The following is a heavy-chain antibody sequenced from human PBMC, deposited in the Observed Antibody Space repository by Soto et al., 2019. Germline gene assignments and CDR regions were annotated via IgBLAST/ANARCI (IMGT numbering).Heavy chain of an antibody. CDR3: AKDPLTVTPYFDY. J-gene: IGHJ4*02. D-gene: IGHD4-17*01. CDR1: GFTFSNYA. Sequence: GGSLRLSCAASGFTFSNYAMSWVRQAPGKGLEWVSTISGSGDNADYVDSVKGRFTISRDNSKNTLYLQMNSLRAEDTAVYYCAKDPLTVTPYFDYWGQGTLVTVSS. V-gene: IGHV3-23*01. CDR2: ISGSGDNA.